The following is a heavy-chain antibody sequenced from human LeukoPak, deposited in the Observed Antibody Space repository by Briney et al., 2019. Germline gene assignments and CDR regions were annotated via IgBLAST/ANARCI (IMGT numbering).Heavy chain of an antibody. CDR2: INPNSGGT. CDR1: GYTFTGYY. J-gene: IGHJ4*02. CDR3: ARAGAGGYFDWLLSSGFDY. D-gene: IGHD3-9*01. V-gene: IGHV1-2*02. Sequence: ASVKVSCKASGYTFTGYYMHWVRQAPGQGLEWMGWINPNSGGTNYAQKFQGRVTMTRDTSISTAYMELSRLRSDDTAVYYCARAGAGGYFDWLLSSGFDYWGQGTLVTVSS.